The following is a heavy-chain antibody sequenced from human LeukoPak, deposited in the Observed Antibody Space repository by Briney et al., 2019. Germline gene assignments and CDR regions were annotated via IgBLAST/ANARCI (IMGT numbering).Heavy chain of an antibody. J-gene: IGHJ6*03. CDR3: ARGMRRDYRTSRYYYMDV. Sequence: NPSETLSLTCAVYGGSFSGYYWSWIPQPPGKGLEWIGEINHSGSTNYNPSLKSRVTISVDTSKNQFSLKLSSVTAADTAVYYCARGMRRDYRTSRYYYMDVWGKGTTVTVSS. D-gene: IGHD4-11*01. CDR2: INHSGST. V-gene: IGHV4-34*01. CDR1: GGSFSGYY.